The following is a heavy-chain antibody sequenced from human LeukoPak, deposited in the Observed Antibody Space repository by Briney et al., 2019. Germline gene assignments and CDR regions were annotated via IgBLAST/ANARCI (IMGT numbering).Heavy chain of an antibody. CDR2: INPDGSEK. CDR3: ARDRAYSAFDY. CDR1: GFTFRTSW. D-gene: IGHD1-26*01. J-gene: IGHJ4*02. Sequence: PGGSLRLSCAVSGFTFRTSWMTWVRQAPGRGLERVAIINPDGSEKHYLESLKGRITISRDNAENSVHLQMNSLKAEDTAIYYCARDRAYSAFDYWGQGTLVTVSS. V-gene: IGHV3-7*03.